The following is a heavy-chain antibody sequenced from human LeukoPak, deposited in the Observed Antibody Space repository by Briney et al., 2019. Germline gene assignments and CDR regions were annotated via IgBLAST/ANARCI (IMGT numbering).Heavy chain of an antibody. CDR2: IYYIGST. Sequence: PSETLSLTCTVSGGSVRNYYWSWIRQPPGKGLEWIGYIYYIGSTNYNPSLKSRVSVSLDTSKNQFSLKITSVTAADTAVYYCARANYDDYPFDYWGQGTLVTVSS. V-gene: IGHV4-59*02. D-gene: IGHD4-17*01. CDR1: GGSVRNYY. J-gene: IGHJ4*02. CDR3: ARANYDDYPFDY.